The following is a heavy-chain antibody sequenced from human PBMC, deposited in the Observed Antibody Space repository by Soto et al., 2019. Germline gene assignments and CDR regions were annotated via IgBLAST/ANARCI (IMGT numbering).Heavy chain of an antibody. CDR2: IDPSGGDT. J-gene: IGHJ4*02. CDR3: AKRRGVGLNRSSFDY. V-gene: IGHV1-46*02. D-gene: IGHD1-26*01. CDR1: GYTFNRHY. Sequence: QVQLVQSGAEVRKPGASVKVSCKASGYTFNRHYIQWVRQAPGQGLEWMGMIDPSGGDTNYAKKCQGRVTLTSDTSTSTVYMELSSLRSEDTAVYYGAKRRGVGLNRSSFDYWGPGTLVIVSS.